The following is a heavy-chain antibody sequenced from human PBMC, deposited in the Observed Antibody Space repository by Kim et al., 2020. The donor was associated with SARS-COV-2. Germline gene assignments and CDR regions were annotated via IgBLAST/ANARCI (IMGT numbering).Heavy chain of an antibody. V-gene: IGHV1-2*06. D-gene: IGHD6-19*01. Sequence: ASVKVSCKASGYTFTGYYVHWVRRAPGQGLEWMGRINPNSGGTDYAQKFQGRVTMTRDTSISTAYMELSSLSSDDTAVYYCARPISTIRVAATGFDSWGLGTLVTVSS. J-gene: IGHJ4*02. CDR3: ARPISTIRVAATGFDS. CDR2: INPNSGGT. CDR1: GYTFTGYY.